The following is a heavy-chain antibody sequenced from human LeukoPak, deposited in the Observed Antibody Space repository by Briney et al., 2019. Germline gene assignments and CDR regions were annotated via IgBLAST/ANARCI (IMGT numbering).Heavy chain of an antibody. Sequence: GGSLRLSCGVSGFTFSNASMSWVRQAPGKGLECIGRIKSKIDGGTTDYAAPVKGRFTISRDDSENTLYLQMNSLKTEDTAVYYCITGGAGTWGQGTLVTVSS. V-gene: IGHV3-15*01. CDR2: IKSKIDGGTT. J-gene: IGHJ4*02. CDR1: GFTFSNAS. CDR3: ITGGAGT.